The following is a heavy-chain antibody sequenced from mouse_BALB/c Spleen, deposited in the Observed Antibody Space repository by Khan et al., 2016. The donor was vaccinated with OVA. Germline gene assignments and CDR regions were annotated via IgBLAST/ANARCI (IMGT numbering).Heavy chain of an antibody. V-gene: IGHV2-6-5*01. Sequence: VQLQESGPGLVAPSQSLSITCTVSGFSLTDYAVSWIRQPPGKGLEWLGVIWGGGSKYYNSALKSRLSISKDNSKSQVFVKMNSLQTDDTAMYYCDKDPPYYAMDYWGQGTSVTVSS. CDR3: DKDPPYYAMDY. CDR1: GFSLTDYA. CDR2: IWGGGSK. J-gene: IGHJ4*01.